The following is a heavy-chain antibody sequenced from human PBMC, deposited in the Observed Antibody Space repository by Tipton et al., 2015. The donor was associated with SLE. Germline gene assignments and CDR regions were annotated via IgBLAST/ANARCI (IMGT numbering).Heavy chain of an antibody. CDR2: IHTNGKT. CDR1: GGSISSGSYY. D-gene: IGHD3-22*01. V-gene: IGHV4-61*09. J-gene: IGHJ4*02. Sequence: TLSLTCTVSGGSISSGSYYWSWIRQPAGNGLEWSGHIHTNGKTKYNPSLKSRVTISPDTSKNQFSLNLNSVTAADTAVYYCARLSTDYADRSGYGYFDHWGQGTLVTVSS. CDR3: ARLSTDYADRSGYGYFDH.